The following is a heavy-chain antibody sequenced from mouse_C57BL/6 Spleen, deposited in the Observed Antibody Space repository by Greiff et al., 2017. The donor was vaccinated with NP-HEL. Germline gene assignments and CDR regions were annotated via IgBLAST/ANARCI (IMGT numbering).Heavy chain of an antibody. CDR1: GFSLTSYG. CDR3: AKAPYGYDDAWFAY. CDR2: IWGDGST. D-gene: IGHD2-2*01. V-gene: IGHV2-3*01. Sequence: VQRVESGPGLVAPSQSLSITCTVSGFSLTSYGVSWVRQPPGKGLEWLGVIWGDGSTNYHSALISRLSISKDNSKSQVFLKLNSLQTDDTATYYCAKAPYGYDDAWFAYWGQGTLVTVSA. J-gene: IGHJ3*01.